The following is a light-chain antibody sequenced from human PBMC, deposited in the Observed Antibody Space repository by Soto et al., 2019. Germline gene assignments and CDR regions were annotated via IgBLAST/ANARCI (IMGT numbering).Light chain of an antibody. J-gene: IGLJ2*01. CDR2: DVS. CDR1: SSDVGGYNY. CDR3: SSYTSSSSLVL. V-gene: IGLV2-14*01. Sequence: QSALTQPASVSGSPGQSITISCTGTSSDVGGYNYVSWYQQHPGKAPKIMIYDVSRRPSGVSNRFSGSKSGNTASLTISGLQAEDEADYYCSSYTSSSSLVLFGGGTKLTVL.